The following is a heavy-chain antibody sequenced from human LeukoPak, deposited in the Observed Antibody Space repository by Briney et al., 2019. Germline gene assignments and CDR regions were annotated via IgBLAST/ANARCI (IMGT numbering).Heavy chain of an antibody. CDR3: ASEVGSFTNY. J-gene: IGHJ4*02. Sequence: GGSLRLSCAASGFTFSSHWMNWVRQAPGKGLEWVANIKQDGSEKYYVDSVKGRFTISRDNAKNSLYLQMNSLRAEDTAVYYCASEVGSFTNYWGQGTLVTVSS. V-gene: IGHV3-7*01. CDR1: GFTFSSHW. D-gene: IGHD1-26*01. CDR2: IKQDGSEK.